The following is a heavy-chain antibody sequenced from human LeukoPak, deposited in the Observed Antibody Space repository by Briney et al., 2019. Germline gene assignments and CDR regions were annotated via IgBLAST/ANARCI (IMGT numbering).Heavy chain of an antibody. J-gene: IGHJ4*02. Sequence: GGSLRLSCAASGFTFSGSAMHWVRQASGKGLEWVGRIRSKANSYATAYAASVKGRFTISRDDSKNTAYLQMNSLKTEDTAVYYCTIVGATLDYWGQGTLVTVSS. CDR1: GFTFSGSA. CDR3: TIVGATLDY. D-gene: IGHD1-26*01. V-gene: IGHV3-73*01. CDR2: IRSKANSYAT.